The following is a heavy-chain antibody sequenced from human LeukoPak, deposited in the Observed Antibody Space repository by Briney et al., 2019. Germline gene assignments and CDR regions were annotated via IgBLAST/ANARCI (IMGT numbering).Heavy chain of an antibody. D-gene: IGHD3-22*01. CDR1: GGTFSSYA. Sequence: SVNVSCTASGGTFSSYAISWVRQAPGQGLEWMGGIIPIFGTANYAQKFQGRVTITADESTSTAYMELSSLRSEDTAVYYCASRTPYYYDSSGYYILAYWGQGTLVTVSS. CDR2: IIPIFGTA. CDR3: ASRTPYYYDSSGYYILAY. V-gene: IGHV1-69*13. J-gene: IGHJ4*02.